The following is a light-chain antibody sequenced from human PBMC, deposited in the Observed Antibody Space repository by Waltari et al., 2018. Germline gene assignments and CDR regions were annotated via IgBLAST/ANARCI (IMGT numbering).Light chain of an antibody. J-gene: IGKJ3*01. Sequence: AIRMTQSPPSFSASTGDRVTITCRANQGISSYLAWFQQKPGKAPKLLIYAASTLQTVVPSRFRGSGSGTDFTLTISCLQSEDLATYYCQQYYTFPFTFGPGTKVDVK. CDR1: QGISSY. CDR2: AAS. V-gene: IGKV1-8*01. CDR3: QQYYTFPFT.